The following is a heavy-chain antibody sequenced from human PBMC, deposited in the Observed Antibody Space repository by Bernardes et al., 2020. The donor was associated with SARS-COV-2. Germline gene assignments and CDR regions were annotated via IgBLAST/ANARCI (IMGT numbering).Heavy chain of an antibody. Sequence: ASVKVSCKASGYTFSSYDINWVRQAAGQGLEWMGWMNPNSGNTGYPQKFQGRVTMTRNSSISTAYMELSSLRSEDTAVYYCVRAFKGWGSYYQYYFDYWGQGTLVTVSS. J-gene: IGHJ4*02. CDR1: GYTFSSYD. CDR2: MNPNSGNT. V-gene: IGHV1-8*01. D-gene: IGHD3-10*01. CDR3: VRAFKGWGSYYQYYFDY.